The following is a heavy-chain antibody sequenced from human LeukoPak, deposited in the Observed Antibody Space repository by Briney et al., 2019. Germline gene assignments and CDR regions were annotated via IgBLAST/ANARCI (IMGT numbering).Heavy chain of an antibody. V-gene: IGHV1-2*02. CDR2: INPNSGGT. Sequence: ASVKVSCKASGYTFTGYYMHWVRQAPGQGLEWMGWINPNSGGTKYAQKFQGRVTMTRDTSTSTVYMELSSLRSEDTAVYYCAREYPIAAAGTGFDYWGQGTLVTVSS. D-gene: IGHD6-13*01. CDR3: AREYPIAAAGTGFDY. CDR1: GYTFTGYY. J-gene: IGHJ4*02.